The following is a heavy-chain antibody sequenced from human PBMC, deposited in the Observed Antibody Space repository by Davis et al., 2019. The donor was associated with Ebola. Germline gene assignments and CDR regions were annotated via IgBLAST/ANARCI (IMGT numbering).Heavy chain of an antibody. V-gene: IGHV4-4*07. Sequence: PSETLSLTCTVSGGSISSYYWSWIRQPAGKGLEWIGRIYTSGSTNYNPSLKSRVTMSVDTSKNQFSLKLSSVTAADTAVYYCARGGPIAVAGLLDYWGQGTLVTVSS. CDR3: ARGGPIAVAGLLDY. J-gene: IGHJ4*02. D-gene: IGHD6-19*01. CDR2: IYTSGST. CDR1: GGSISSYY.